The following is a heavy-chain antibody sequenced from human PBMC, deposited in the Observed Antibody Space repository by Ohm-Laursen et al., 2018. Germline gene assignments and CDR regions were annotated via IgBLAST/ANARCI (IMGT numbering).Heavy chain of an antibody. V-gene: IGHV4-59*01. D-gene: IGHD3-22*01. J-gene: IGHJ4*02. CDR3: ARGRDYYDDDLKGHFGY. CDR1: GCSISTYY. Sequence: SQTLSLTCTVSGCSISTYYWSWIRQPPGQGLEWIGYIYNSGSTAYNPSLKSRVTISMDTSKNQLALKLNSVTAADTAVYYCARGRDYYDDDLKGHFGYWGQGTLVTVSS. CDR2: IYNSGST.